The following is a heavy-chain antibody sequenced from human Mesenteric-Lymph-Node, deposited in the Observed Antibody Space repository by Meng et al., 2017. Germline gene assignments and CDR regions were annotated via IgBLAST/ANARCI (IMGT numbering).Heavy chain of an antibody. Sequence: GGSLRLSCAASGFTFSSYAMHWVRQAPGKGLEWVAVISYDGSNKYYADSVKGRFTISRDNSKNTLYLQMNSLRAEDTAVYYCARGVYYYDSSGPNDYWGQRTLVTVCS. CDR1: GFTFSSYA. CDR3: ARGVYYYDSSGPNDY. D-gene: IGHD3-22*01. V-gene: IGHV3-30*01. CDR2: ISYDGSNK. J-gene: IGHJ4*02.